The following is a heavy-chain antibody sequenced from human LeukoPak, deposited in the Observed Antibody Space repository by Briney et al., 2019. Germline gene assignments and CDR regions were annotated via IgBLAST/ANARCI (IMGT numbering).Heavy chain of an antibody. J-gene: IGHJ5*02. Sequence: ASVKVSCKASGYTFTGYYMHWVRQAPGQGLEWMGWINPNSGGTNYAQKFQGRVTMTRDTSISTAYMELSRLRSDDTAVYYCARDPPFTYYYGSGSYYNPKKPGPTNWFDPWGQGTLVTVSS. D-gene: IGHD3-10*01. CDR2: INPNSGGT. V-gene: IGHV1-2*02. CDR1: GYTFTGYY. CDR3: ARDPPFTYYYGSGSYYNPKKPGPTNWFDP.